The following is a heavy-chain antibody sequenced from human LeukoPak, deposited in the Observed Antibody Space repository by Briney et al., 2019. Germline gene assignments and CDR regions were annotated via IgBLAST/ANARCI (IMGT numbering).Heavy chain of an antibody. J-gene: IGHJ4*02. CDR1: GFSFDDYG. CDR3: ARDRSYGAFDY. CDR2: INWSGAGT. V-gene: IGHV3-20*04. Sequence: RPGGSLRLSCATSGFSFDDYGMSWVRQAPGKGPEWVSGINWSGAGTGYADSVKGRLTISRDNAKKSLYLQMNSLTAEDTALYYCARDRSYGAFDYLGQGALVTVSS. D-gene: IGHD5-18*01.